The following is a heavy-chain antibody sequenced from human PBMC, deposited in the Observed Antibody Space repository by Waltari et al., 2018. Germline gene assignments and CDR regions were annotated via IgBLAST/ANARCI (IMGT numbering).Heavy chain of an antibody. CDR2: IATYSDT. CDR3: VRDHRWAFDL. J-gene: IGHJ3*01. D-gene: IGHD2-15*01. Sequence: GQLVESGGGLVQRGGSLKVACAGSGFNFGDSSMNWVRQAPEKGLEWVAYIATYSDTFYGDSVKGRFTISRDNVNNLLYLDMTRLREDDTAIYYCVRDHRWAFDLWGQGTMVTVSS. V-gene: IGHV3-48*02. CDR1: GFNFGDSS.